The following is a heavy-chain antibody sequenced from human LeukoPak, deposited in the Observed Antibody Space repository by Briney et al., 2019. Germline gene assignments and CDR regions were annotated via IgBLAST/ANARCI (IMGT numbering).Heavy chain of an antibody. D-gene: IGHD3-16*02. V-gene: IGHV3-30*18. CDR3: AKVKDDGYLKNYLDY. J-gene: IGHJ4*02. CDR1: GFTFSNYG. Sequence: GGSLRLSCAAPGFTFSNYGMHWVRQAPGKGLEWVAVISYDGSNKYYADSVKGRFTISRDKSKNTLYLQMNSLRAEDTAMYYCAKVKDDGYLKNYLDYWGQGTLVTVSS. CDR2: ISYDGSNK.